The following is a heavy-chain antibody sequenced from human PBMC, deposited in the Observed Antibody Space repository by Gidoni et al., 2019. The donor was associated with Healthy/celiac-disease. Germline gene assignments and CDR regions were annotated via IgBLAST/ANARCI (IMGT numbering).Heavy chain of an antibody. V-gene: IGHV3-23*01. CDR1: GFTFSIYA. D-gene: IGHD3-10*01. J-gene: IGHJ4*02. Sequence: EVLLLDSGVGLVQPVGSLRLSFASSGFTFSIYAMSWVRQAPGKGLEWVSAISGSGGRTYYADSVKGRFTISRDNSKNTLYLQMNSLRAEDTAVYYCAKGPSFMVRGVTYFDYWGQGTLVTVSS. CDR2: ISGSGGRT. CDR3: AKGPSFMVRGVTYFDY.